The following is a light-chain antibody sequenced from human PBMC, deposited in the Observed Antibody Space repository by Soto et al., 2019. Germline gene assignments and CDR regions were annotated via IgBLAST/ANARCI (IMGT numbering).Light chain of an antibody. V-gene: IGLV2-14*01. CDR1: SSDVGSYNY. J-gene: IGLJ7*01. CDR2: DVS. CDR3: SSYTSSSTPVV. Sequence: QSALTQPASVSGSPGQSITISCTGTSSDVGSYNYVSWYQQHPGKAPKLMIYDVSNRPSGVSNRFSGSKSGNTASLTISGLQAEDEADYYCSSYTSSSTPVVFGTGTQLTVL.